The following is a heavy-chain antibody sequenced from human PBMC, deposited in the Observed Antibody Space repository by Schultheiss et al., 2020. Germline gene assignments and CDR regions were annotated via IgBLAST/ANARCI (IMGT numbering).Heavy chain of an antibody. CDR3: ARDLRGWFDP. CDR2: IYYSGST. CDR1: GGSISSYY. Sequence: SETLSLTCTVSGGSISSYYWSWIRQPPGKGLEWIGYIYYSGSTYYNPSLKSRVTISVDTSKNQFSLKLSSVTAADTAVYYCARDLRGWFDPWGQGTLVTVS. V-gene: IGHV4-59*12. J-gene: IGHJ5*02.